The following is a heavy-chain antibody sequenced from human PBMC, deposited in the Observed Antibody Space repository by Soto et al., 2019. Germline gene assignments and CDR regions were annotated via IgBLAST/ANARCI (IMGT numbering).Heavy chain of an antibody. CDR3: ARARYYDWCFDL. CDR1: GGHINSPRPA. D-gene: IGHD3-9*01. V-gene: IGHV4-30-2*06. Sequence: TLSRTCTGFGGHINSPRPARGQVWQSPGKGVEWIVYIYQSVSSYYNPSLQSRVTMSVDRSKAQLYLTLTSATAADTAVYVCARARYYDWCFDLWGLGTPVSVS. J-gene: IGHJ4*02. CDR2: IYQSVSS.